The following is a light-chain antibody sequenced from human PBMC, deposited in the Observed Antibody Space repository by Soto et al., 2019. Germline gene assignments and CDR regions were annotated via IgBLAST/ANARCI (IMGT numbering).Light chain of an antibody. J-gene: IGKJ2*01. V-gene: IGKV4-1*01. CDR3: QPYYSAPYT. Sequence: DIVLTQSPDSLAVSLGERATINCKSSQSVLYSSNNLHYLAWYQQKPGQPPNLLIYWASTRASGVPERFSGSGSGTDFTLTISSLQAEDVAVYYCQPYYSAPYTFGQGTKLEIE. CDR1: QSVLYSSNNLHY. CDR2: WAS.